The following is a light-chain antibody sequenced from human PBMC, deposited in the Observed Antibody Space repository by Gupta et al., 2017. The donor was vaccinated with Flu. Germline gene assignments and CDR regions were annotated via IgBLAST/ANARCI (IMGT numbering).Light chain of an antibody. CDR2: DVN. J-gene: IGLJ3*02. CDR3: SSYPSNDCV. Sequence: QSALTQPPSASGSPGQSVTISCTGTSSDVGGYNYVSWYQQHPGKAPQLIMYDVNKRPSGVPDRFSGSKHGNTVSLTVSGLQADDEAEYYWSSYPSNDCVFGGGTKVTVL. CDR1: SSDVGGYNY. V-gene: IGLV2-8*01.